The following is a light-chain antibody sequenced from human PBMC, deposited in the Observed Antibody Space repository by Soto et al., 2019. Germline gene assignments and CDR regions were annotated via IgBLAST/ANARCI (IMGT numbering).Light chain of an antibody. J-gene: IGLJ3*02. CDR3: SSYRGSSTSWV. V-gene: IGLV2-14*01. CDR2: EVS. CDR1: SSDVGGYNY. Sequence: QSALTQPASVSGSPGQSITISCTGTSSDVGGYNYVSWYQQHPGKAPKLMIYEVSNWPSGVSNRFSGSKSGNTASLTISGLQAEDEADYYCSSYRGSSTSWVFGGGTKLTVL.